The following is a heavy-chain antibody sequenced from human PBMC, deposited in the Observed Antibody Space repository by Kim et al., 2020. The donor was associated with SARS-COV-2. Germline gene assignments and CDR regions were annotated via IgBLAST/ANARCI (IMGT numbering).Heavy chain of an antibody. CDR2: INHSGST. CDR3: ARVTGYSYGHILYYYYYGMDV. CDR1: GGSFSGYY. V-gene: IGHV4-34*01. D-gene: IGHD5-18*01. Sequence: SETLSLTCAVYGGSFSGYYWSWIRQPPGKGLEWIGEINHSGSTNYNPSLKSRVTISVDTSKNQFSLKLSSVTAADTAVYYCARVTGYSYGHILYYYYYGMDVWGQGTTVTVSS. J-gene: IGHJ6*02.